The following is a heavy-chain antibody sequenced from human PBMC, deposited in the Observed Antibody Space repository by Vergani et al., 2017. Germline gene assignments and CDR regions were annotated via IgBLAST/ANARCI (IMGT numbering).Heavy chain of an antibody. J-gene: IGHJ4*02. CDR3: VRLLKPLPYSSSAKDY. Sequence: EVKLAESGGGVVRPGGSLRLSCAASGFTFDDHGMGWVRQVPGKGLEWVSSINWNGGERSYVDSVKGRFTISRDNAKKSVFLQMNSLRAEDTALYHCVRLLKPLPYSSSAKDYWGQGTLVTVSS. V-gene: IGHV3-20*01. CDR1: GFTFDDHG. CDR2: INWNGGER. D-gene: IGHD6-6*01.